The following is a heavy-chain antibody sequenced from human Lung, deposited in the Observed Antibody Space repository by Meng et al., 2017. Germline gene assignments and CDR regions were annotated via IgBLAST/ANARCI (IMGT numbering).Heavy chain of an antibody. CDR3: AKYSYGLGDYLDY. CDR2: LSGGGFTT. V-gene: IGHV3-23*04. D-gene: IGHD3-10*01. Sequence: VQLVVSGGGLVQPGGSMRLSCAASGFSFSSYAMSWVRHAPGKGLEWVSALSGGGFTTYYADSVKGRFAISRHNSKNTLYLQMNSLRAEDTALYYCAKYSYGLGDYLDYWGQGALVTVSS. CDR1: GFSFSSYA. J-gene: IGHJ4*02.